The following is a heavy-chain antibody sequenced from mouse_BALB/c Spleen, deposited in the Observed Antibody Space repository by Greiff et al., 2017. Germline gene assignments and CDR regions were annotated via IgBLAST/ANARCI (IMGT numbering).Heavy chain of an antibody. Sequence: EVMLVESGGGLVQPGGSLRLSCATSGFTFTDYYMSWVRQPPGKALEWLGFIRNKANGYTTEYSASVKGRFTISRDNSQSILYLQMNTLRAEDSATYYCARGWRAFAYWGQGTLVTVSA. V-gene: IGHV7-3*02. J-gene: IGHJ3*01. CDR2: IRNKANGYTT. CDR3: ARGWRAFAY. CDR1: GFTFTDYY. D-gene: IGHD3-3*01.